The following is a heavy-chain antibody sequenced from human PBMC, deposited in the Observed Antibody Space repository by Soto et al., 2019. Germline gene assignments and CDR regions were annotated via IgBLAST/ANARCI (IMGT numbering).Heavy chain of an antibody. Sequence: PSETLSLTCTVSGGSISSYYWSWIRQPAGKGLEWIGRIYTSGSTNYNPSLKSRVTMSVDTSKNQFSLKLSSVTAADTAVYYCARGSQPLGYYYGMDVWGQGTTVTVSS. CDR3: ARGSQPLGYYYGMDV. D-gene: IGHD3-16*01. CDR1: GGSISSYY. J-gene: IGHJ6*02. CDR2: IYTSGST. V-gene: IGHV4-4*07.